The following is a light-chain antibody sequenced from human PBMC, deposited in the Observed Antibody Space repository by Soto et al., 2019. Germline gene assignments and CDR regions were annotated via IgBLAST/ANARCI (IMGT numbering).Light chain of an antibody. Sequence: TRVPSTRPSTPREPASISSSSRQVLLYNNPFNYLDGYLQKPGQSPLLLIYLGSNRASGVPDRFSGSGSGTDFSLKISRVEAEDVGTYYSMQALQRLTFGQATRLDI. J-gene: IGKJ5*01. V-gene: IGKV2-28*01. CDR1: QVLLYNNPFNY. CDR2: LGS. CDR3: MQALQRLT.